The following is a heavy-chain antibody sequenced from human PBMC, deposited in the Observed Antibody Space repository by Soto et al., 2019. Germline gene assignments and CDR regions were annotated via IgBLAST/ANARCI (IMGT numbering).Heavy chain of an antibody. CDR1: GFTFSSYW. D-gene: IGHD2-8*01. V-gene: IGHV3-74*01. CDR2: ANTDGSRT. Sequence: EVQLVESGGGLVQPGGSLRLSCAASGFTFSSYWMHWVRQAPGKGLVWVSRANTDGSRTNYADSVKGRFTISRDNAKNTLYLEMNSLRAEDTAVYYCARASMVYASVYYYDMDVWGQGTTVTVSS. J-gene: IGHJ6*02. CDR3: ARASMVYASVYYYDMDV.